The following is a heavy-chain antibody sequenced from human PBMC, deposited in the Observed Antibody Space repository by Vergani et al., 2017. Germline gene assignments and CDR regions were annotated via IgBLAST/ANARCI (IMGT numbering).Heavy chain of an antibody. J-gene: IGHJ3*02. D-gene: IGHD6-19*01. V-gene: IGHV3-23*04. CDR2: LSASDRRT. CDR1: GFTFDDYA. CDR3: AKVGRSEVAGTFGAFDI. Sequence: VQLVESGGGLVQPGRSLRLSCAASGFTFDDYAMHWVRQAPGKGLEWVSTLSASDRRTHYADSVKGRFTISRDISKNTLFLHMNSLRPEDTAVYYCAKVGRSEVAGTFGAFDIWGQGTMVTVSS.